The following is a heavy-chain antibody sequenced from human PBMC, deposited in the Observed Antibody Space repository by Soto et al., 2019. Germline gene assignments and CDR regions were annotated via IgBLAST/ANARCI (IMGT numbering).Heavy chain of an antibody. CDR3: ARHLWELDLDY. CDR2: IYYSXST. Sequence: PXXTLSLTCTVSCGSISSYYWSWIRQPPGKGMEWIGXIYYSXSTNYKQSLKXXVTISVDTXKNQLSLKLSSVNDADKDVYYCARHLWELDLDYWGKGTLVTVYS. D-gene: IGHD1-26*01. J-gene: IGHJ4*02. V-gene: IGHV4-59*08. CDR1: CGSISSYY.